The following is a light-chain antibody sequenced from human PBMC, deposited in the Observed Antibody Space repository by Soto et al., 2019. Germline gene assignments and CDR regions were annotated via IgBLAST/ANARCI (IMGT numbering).Light chain of an antibody. CDR3: LLDFRYFWA. CDR2: DAS. V-gene: IGKV3-11*01. Sequence: IVLTQSPATLSLSPGERATLSCRASQSVSGSLAWYQQKPGQAPRLLIHDASNRATGIPARFSGSGSETEFTLTITSLQPEDSATYYCLLDFRYFWAFGQGTKVDIK. J-gene: IGKJ1*01. CDR1: QSVSGS.